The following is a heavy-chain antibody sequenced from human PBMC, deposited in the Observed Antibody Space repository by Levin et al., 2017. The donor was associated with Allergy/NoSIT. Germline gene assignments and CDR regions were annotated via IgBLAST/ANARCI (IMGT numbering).Heavy chain of an antibody. Sequence: SETLSLTCAISGDSVSSNSAAWNWIRQSPSRGLEWLGRTYYRSKWYNDYAVSVKSRITINPDTSKNQFSLQLNSVTPEDTAVYYCAREGVQARLYYYYGMDVWGQGTTVTVSS. CDR1: GDSVSSNSAA. D-gene: IGHD6-6*01. J-gene: IGHJ6*02. CDR2: TYYRSKWYN. V-gene: IGHV6-1*01. CDR3: AREGVQARLYYYYGMDV.